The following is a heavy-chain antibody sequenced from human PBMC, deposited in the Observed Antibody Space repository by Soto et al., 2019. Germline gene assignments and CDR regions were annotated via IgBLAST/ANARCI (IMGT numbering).Heavy chain of an antibody. V-gene: IGHV3-33*01. Sequence: GGSLRLSCTASGFMFNAYGMHWVRQAPGKGLEWVADIRHDGTDEVYADFVKGRFTISRDNSKDTLYLQMDSLRVEDTAVYYCARDVGAAAGSIWGQGTLVTVSS. CDR3: ARDVGAAAGSI. CDR1: GFMFNAYG. J-gene: IGHJ4*02. CDR2: IRHDGTDE. D-gene: IGHD6-13*01.